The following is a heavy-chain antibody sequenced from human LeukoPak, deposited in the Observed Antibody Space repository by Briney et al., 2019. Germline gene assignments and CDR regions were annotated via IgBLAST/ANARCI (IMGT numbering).Heavy chain of an antibody. D-gene: IGHD6-19*01. CDR1: GYTFTSYG. V-gene: IGHV1-18*01. CDR3: ATVQWLVFSFDY. J-gene: IGHJ4*02. Sequence: ASVKVSCKASGYTFTSYGISWVRQAPGQGLEWMGWISAYNGNTNYAQKLQGRVTMTTDTSTSTAYMELRSLRSDDTAVYYCATVQWLVFSFDYWGQGTLVTVSS. CDR2: ISAYNGNT.